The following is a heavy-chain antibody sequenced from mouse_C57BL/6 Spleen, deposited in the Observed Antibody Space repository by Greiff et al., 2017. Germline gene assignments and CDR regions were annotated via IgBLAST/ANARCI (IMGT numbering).Heavy chain of an antibody. J-gene: IGHJ4*01. CDR3: ALAYYSNYRAMDY. CDR1: GYAFSSSW. CDR2: IYPGDGDT. V-gene: IGHV1-82*01. D-gene: IGHD2-5*01. Sequence: VQLQQSGPELVKPGASVKISCKASGYAFSSSWMNWVKQRPGKGLEWIGRIYPGDGDTNYNGKFKGKATLTADKSSSTAYMQLSSLTSEDSAVYVCALAYYSNYRAMDYWGQGTSVTVSS.